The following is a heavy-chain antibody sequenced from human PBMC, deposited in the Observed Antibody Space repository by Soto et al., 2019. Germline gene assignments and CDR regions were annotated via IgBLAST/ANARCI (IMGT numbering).Heavy chain of an antibody. Sequence: QVQLVQSGAEVKKPGASVKVSCKASGYTFTSYGISWVRQAPGQGLEWMGWISAYNGNTNYAQKLQGRVTMTTDTAASTAYIELRSLRSADTAVYYCARGDYSDCSGYDYWGQGTLGTVSS. CDR1: GYTFTSYG. D-gene: IGHD3-22*01. CDR3: ARGDYSDCSGYDY. J-gene: IGHJ4*02. CDR2: ISAYNGNT. V-gene: IGHV1-18*01.